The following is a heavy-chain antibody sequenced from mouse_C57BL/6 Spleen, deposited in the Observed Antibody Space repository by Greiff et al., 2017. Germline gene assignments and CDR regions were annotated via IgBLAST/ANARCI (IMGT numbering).Heavy chain of an antibody. CDR2: ISTYYGDA. Sequence: QVQLQQSGPELVRPGVSVKISCKGSGYTFTDYAMHWVKQSHAKSLEWIGVISTYYGDASYNQKFKDKATMTVDKSSSTAYMELARLTSEDSAVYYCARGGIYYGNYRFAYWGQGTLVTVSA. V-gene: IGHV1-67*01. CDR1: GYTFTDYA. CDR3: ARGGIYYGNYRFAY. J-gene: IGHJ3*01. D-gene: IGHD2-1*01.